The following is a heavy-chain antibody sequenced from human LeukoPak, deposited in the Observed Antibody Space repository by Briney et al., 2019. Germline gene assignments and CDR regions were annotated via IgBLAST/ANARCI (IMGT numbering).Heavy chain of an antibody. Sequence: SETLSLTCTVSGGSISSSSYYWGWIRQPPGKGLEWIGSIYYSGSTYYNPSLKSRVTISVDTSKNQFSLKLSSVTAADTAVYYCAQNSGYDFRSFDYWGQGTLVTVSS. CDR3: AQNSGYDFRSFDY. J-gene: IGHJ4*02. CDR1: GGSISSSSYY. V-gene: IGHV4-39*07. CDR2: IYYSGST. D-gene: IGHD5-12*01.